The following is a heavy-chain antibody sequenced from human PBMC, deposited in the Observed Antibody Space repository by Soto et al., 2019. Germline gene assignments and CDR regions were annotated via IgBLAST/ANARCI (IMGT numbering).Heavy chain of an antibody. Sequence: SETLSLTCTVSGGSISSGDYHWSWIRQPQGKGLEWIGYIYYSGSTYYNPSLKSRVTISVDTSKNQFSLKLSSVTAADTAVYYCARMVYGSRRAFDYWGQGTLLTVSS. J-gene: IGHJ4*02. V-gene: IGHV4-30-4*01. CDR3: ARMVYGSRRAFDY. CDR2: IYYSGST. CDR1: GGSISSGDYH. D-gene: IGHD3-10*01.